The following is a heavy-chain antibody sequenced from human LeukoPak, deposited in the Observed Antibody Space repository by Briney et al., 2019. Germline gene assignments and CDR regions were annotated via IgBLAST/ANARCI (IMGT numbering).Heavy chain of an antibody. J-gene: IGHJ4*02. Sequence: GGSLRLSCPASGSTFTSYAMSWVRQAPGKGLEWVSAISGSGGSTYYADSVKGRFTISRDNSKNTLYLQMNSLRAEDTAVYYCAKSGRGYDFWSGYYPLDYWGQGTLVPVSS. CDR3: AKSGRGYDFWSGYYPLDY. D-gene: IGHD3-3*01. V-gene: IGHV3-23*01. CDR2: ISGSGGST. CDR1: GSTFTSYA.